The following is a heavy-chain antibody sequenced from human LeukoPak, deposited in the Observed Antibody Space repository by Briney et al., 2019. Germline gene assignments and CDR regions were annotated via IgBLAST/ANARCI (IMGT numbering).Heavy chain of an antibody. CDR1: GASISGSDW. V-gene: IGHV4-4*02. J-gene: IGHJ3*02. CDR3: ARRLEYSSPNDAFDI. CDR2: IYHSGST. D-gene: IGHD6-6*01. Sequence: SETLSLTCAVSGASISGSDWWSWVRQPPGKGLEWIGYIYHSGSTYYNPSLKSRVTISVDRSKNQFSLKLSSVTAADTAVYYCARRLEYSSPNDAFDIWGQGTMVTVSS.